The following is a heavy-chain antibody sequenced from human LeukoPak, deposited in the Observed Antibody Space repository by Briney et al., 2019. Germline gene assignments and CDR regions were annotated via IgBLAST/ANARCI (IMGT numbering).Heavy chain of an antibody. CDR2: ISSNGGIT. CDR3: VKDKYPVVVAATLDY. V-gene: IGHV3-64D*09. D-gene: IGHD2-15*01. J-gene: IGHJ4*02. Sequence: GGSLRLSCSASGFTFSNYAMHWVRQAPGKGLEYVSDISSNGGITYYADSVKGRFTVSRDNSKNMLYLQMNSPRAEDTAVYYCVKDKYPVVVAATLDYWGQGILVTVSS. CDR1: GFTFSNYA.